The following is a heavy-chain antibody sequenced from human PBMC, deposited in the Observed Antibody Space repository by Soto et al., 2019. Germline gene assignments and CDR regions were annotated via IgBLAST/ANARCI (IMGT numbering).Heavy chain of an antibody. J-gene: IGHJ6*02. Sequence: PSETLSLTCTVSGGSISSSYWSWIRQPPGKGLEWIGYIYYSGSTNYNPSLKSRVTISVDTSKNQFSLKLSSVTAADTAVYYCAYGDYVYYYGMDVWGQGTTVTVSS. D-gene: IGHD4-17*01. CDR1: GGSISSSY. V-gene: IGHV4-59*08. CDR3: AYGDYVYYYGMDV. CDR2: IYYSGST.